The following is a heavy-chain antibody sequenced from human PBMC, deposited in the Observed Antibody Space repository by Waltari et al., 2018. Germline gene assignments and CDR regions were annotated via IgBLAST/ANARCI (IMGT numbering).Heavy chain of an antibody. J-gene: IGHJ6*02. CDR2: IDSDASNT. V-gene: IGHV3-74*01. CDR1: GFTFSDYW. Sequence: EVLLVESGGGLVPPGGSLRLSCAASGFTFSDYWMHWVRQAPGKGLVWLSRIDSDASNTNYADSVKGRFTISRDNAKNTVYLEMNSLRADDTAVYYCVNGYYYNNMDVWGQGTTVSVAS. CDR3: VNGYYYNNMDV.